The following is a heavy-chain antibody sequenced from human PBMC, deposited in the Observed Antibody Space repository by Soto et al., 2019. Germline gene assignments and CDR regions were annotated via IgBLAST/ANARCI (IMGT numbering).Heavy chain of an antibody. J-gene: IGHJ4*02. CDR1: GGSFSGYY. D-gene: IGHD4-17*01. CDR2: INHSGST. Sequence: LRETLSLTCAVYGGSFSGYYWSWIRQPPGKGLEWIGEINHSGSTNYNPSLKSRVTISVDTSKNQFSLKLSSVTAADTAVYYCAGVAVTTYFDYWGQGTLVTVSS. V-gene: IGHV4-34*01. CDR3: AGVAVTTYFDY.